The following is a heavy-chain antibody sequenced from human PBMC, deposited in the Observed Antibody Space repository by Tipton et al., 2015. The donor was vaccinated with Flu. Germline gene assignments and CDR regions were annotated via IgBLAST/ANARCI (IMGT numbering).Heavy chain of an antibody. CDR2: VYPSGST. CDR3: ARPYRQFSDNAFDI. J-gene: IGHJ3*02. Sequence: TLSLTCTVSGGSISSYYWTWIRQPAGKGLEWIGRVYPSGSTNYNPSLKSRVTISVDTSKNQFSLTLTSVTAADTAAYYCARPYRQFSDNAFDIWGQGTMVAVSS. CDR1: GGSISSYY. D-gene: IGHD3-16*01. V-gene: IGHV4-4*07.